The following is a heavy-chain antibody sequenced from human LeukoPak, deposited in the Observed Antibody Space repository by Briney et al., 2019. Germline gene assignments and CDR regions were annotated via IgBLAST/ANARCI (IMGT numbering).Heavy chain of an antibody. D-gene: IGHD3-22*01. Sequence: GASVKVSCKASGGTFSSYAISWVRQAPGQGLEWMGGIIPIFGTANYAQKFQGRVTITADESTSTAYMELSSLRSEDTAVYYCARGHSYYDNSGYSGIDYWGQGTLITVSS. CDR2: IIPIFGTA. J-gene: IGHJ4*02. CDR1: GGTFSSYA. CDR3: ARGHSYYDNSGYSGIDY. V-gene: IGHV1-69*01.